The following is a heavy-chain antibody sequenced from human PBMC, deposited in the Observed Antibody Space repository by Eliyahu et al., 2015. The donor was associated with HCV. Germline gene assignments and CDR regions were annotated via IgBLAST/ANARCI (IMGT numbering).Heavy chain of an antibody. V-gene: IGHV1-69*01. CDR2: IIPILGTA. CDR3: ARDGYDYVWGSYRYTHYAFDI. Sequence: VKVSCKASGGTFSSYAISWVRQAPGQGLEWMGGIIPILGTANYAQKFQGRVTITADESTSTAYMELSSLRSEDTAVYYCARDGYDYVWGSYRYTHYAFDIWGQGTMVTVSS. J-gene: IGHJ3*02. D-gene: IGHD3-16*02. CDR1: GGTFSSYA.